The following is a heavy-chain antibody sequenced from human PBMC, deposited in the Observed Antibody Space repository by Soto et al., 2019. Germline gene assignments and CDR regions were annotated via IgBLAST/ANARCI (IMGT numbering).Heavy chain of an antibody. Sequence: QVQLVQSGAEVKKPGASVRVSCKTSGYTFINYGITWVRQVPGQGLEWMGWLSAYNGDTSSSEKLQDRFTMTTDTSTNTVYMDLRSLTYDDTAVYYCARWSAIVGGAEALDVWGQGTMVIVSS. CDR1: GYTFINYG. J-gene: IGHJ3*01. CDR2: LSAYNGDT. D-gene: IGHD1-26*01. V-gene: IGHV1-18*01. CDR3: ARWSAIVGGAEALDV.